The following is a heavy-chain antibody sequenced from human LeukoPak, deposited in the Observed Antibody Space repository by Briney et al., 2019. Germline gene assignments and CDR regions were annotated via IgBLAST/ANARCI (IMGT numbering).Heavy chain of an antibody. CDR2: IYYSGST. Sequence: WVRQAPGKGLEWIGSIYYSGSTYYNPSLKSRVTISVDTSKNQFSLKLSSVTAADTAVYYCASSPACSGWYGGWFDPWGQGTLVTVSS. D-gene: IGHD6-19*01. V-gene: IGHV4-39*01. J-gene: IGHJ5*02. CDR3: ASSPACSGWYGGWFDP.